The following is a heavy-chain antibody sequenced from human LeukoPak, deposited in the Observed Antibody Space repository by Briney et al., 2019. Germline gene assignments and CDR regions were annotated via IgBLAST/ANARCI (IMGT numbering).Heavy chain of an antibody. J-gene: IGHJ4*02. CDR1: GGSITNYY. CDR3: ARDQYSGRFDY. V-gene: IGHV4-59*01. Sequence: SETLPLTCTVSGGSITNYYWSWIRQPPGKGLECVGYVYYSGNPEYNPSLKSRVTISIDTSKNQFSLKLSSVTAADTAVYYCARDQYSGRFDYWGQGTLVTVSS. D-gene: IGHD1-26*01. CDR2: VYYSGNP.